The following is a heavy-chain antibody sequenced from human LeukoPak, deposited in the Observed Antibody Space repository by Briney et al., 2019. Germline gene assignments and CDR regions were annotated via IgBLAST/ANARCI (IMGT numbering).Heavy chain of an antibody. D-gene: IGHD6-19*01. Sequence: SETLSLTCTVSGGSISGYYWSWIRQPPGKGLEWIGYIYYSGSTNYNPSLKGRVTISVDTSKNQFSLKLSSVTAADTAVYYCARGGGGAVAGRRSYYYYGMDVWGKGTTVTVSS. J-gene: IGHJ6*04. CDR3: ARGGGGAVAGRRSYYYYGMDV. CDR2: IYYSGST. V-gene: IGHV4-59*01. CDR1: GGSISGYY.